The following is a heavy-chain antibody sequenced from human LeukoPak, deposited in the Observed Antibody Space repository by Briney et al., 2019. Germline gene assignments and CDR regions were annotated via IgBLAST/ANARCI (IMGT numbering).Heavy chain of an antibody. CDR2: INHSGST. J-gene: IGHJ4*02. Sequence: PSETLSLTCAVYGGSFSGYYWSWIRQPPGKGLEWIGEINHSGSTNYNPSLKSRVTISVDTSKNQFSLKLSSVTAADTAVYYCARTNNGWIDYWGQGTLVTVSS. CDR1: GGSFSGYY. D-gene: IGHD6-19*01. CDR3: ARTNNGWIDY. V-gene: IGHV4-34*01.